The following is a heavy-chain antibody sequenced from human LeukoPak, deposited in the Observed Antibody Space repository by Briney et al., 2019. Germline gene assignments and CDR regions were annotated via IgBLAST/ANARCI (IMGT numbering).Heavy chain of an antibody. CDR3: AIIVGATMGLDY. J-gene: IGHJ4*02. CDR1: GGSISSSSYY. V-gene: IGHV4-39*01. CDR2: IYYSGST. D-gene: IGHD1-26*01. Sequence: SETLPLTCTVSGGSISSSSYYWGWIRQPPGKGLEWIGSIYYSGSTYYNPSLKSRVTISVDTSKNQFSLKLSSVTAADTAVYYCAIIVGATMGLDYWGQGTLVTVSS.